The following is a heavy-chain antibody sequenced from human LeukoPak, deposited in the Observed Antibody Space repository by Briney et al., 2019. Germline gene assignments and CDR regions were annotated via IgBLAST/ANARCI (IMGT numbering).Heavy chain of an antibody. CDR2: IWYDGSNK. CDR3: ARDRGCSGGGCYGISDY. D-gene: IGHD2-15*01. J-gene: IGHJ4*02. Sequence: PGGSLRLSCAASGFTFSSYGMHWVRQAPGKGLEWLAVIWYDGSNKYYADSVKGRFTISRDNYTLYLQMNSLRAEDTAVYYCARDRGCSGGGCYGISDYWGQGTLVTVSS. CDR1: GFTFSSYG. V-gene: IGHV3-33*01.